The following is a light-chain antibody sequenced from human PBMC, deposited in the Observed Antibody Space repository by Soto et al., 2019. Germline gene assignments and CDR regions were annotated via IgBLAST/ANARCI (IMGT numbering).Light chain of an antibody. CDR3: SSYVTSGTHV. Sequence: QSVLTQAASVSGSPGQSITISCTGTSSDIGGSDYVSWYQKQPGKAPKVIIYDVSDRPSGVSDRFSGSKSGNTASLTISGRQDEDEEDYYCSSYVTSGTHVFGAGTKVTVL. CDR1: SSDIGGSDY. J-gene: IGLJ3*02. CDR2: DVS. V-gene: IGLV2-14*03.